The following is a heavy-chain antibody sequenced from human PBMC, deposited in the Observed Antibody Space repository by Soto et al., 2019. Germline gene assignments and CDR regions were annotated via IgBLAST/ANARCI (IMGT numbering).Heavy chain of an antibody. Sequence: QVQLVQSGAEVKKPGSSVKVSCKASGGTFSSYTISWVRQAPGQGLEWMGRIIPILGIANYAQKFQGRVTITADKSTSTAYMALSSLRSEDTAVYYCARDLSTVAGTGRNPFDYWGQGTMVTVSS. D-gene: IGHD6-19*01. V-gene: IGHV1-69*08. CDR3: ARDLSTVAGTGRNPFDY. CDR1: GGTFSSYT. CDR2: IIPILGIA. J-gene: IGHJ4*02.